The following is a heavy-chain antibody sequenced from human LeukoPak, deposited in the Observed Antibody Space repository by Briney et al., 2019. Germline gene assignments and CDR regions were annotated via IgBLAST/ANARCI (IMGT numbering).Heavy chain of an antibody. CDR1: GYTFTGYY. CDR3: AREGLYRSSQIDFDY. CDR2: INPNSGGT. V-gene: IGHV1-2*02. D-gene: IGHD6-6*01. Sequence: ASVKVSCKASGYTFTGYYMHWVRQAPGQGLEWMGWINPNSGGTNYAQKFQGRVTMTRDTSISTAYMELSRLRSDDTAVYYCAREGLYRSSQIDFDYWGQGTLVTVSS. J-gene: IGHJ4*02.